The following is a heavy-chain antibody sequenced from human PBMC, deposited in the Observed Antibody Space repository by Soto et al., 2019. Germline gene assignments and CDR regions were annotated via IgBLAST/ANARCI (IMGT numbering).Heavy chain of an antibody. J-gene: IGHJ5*02. V-gene: IGHV4-39*01. CDR2: IYYSGIT. Sequence: QLQLQEAGPGLVKPSETLSLTCSLSDVAISSTFYYWGRIRQPPGKVLECIGSIYYSGITFYNASPRGRSTIPLDTPKNQFSPRLTSLTATDTAVYFCARQKWEKPKRFAPWGKGTLGSVSS. CDR3: ARQKWEKPKRFAP. D-gene: IGHD1-26*01. CDR1: DVAISSTFYY.